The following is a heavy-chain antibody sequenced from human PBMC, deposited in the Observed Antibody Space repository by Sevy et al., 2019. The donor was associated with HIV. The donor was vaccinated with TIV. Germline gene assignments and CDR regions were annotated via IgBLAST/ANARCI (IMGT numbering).Heavy chain of an antibody. Sequence: GGSLRLSCAASGFTVSSNYMSWVRQAPGKGLEWVSVIYSDGNTYYADSVKGRFTIPRDNSKNTLYLQMNSRRAEDTAVYYCARGLILEWSWYGMDVWGQGTTVTVSS. CDR2: IYSDGNT. D-gene: IGHD3-3*01. CDR1: GFTVSSNY. J-gene: IGHJ6*02. CDR3: ARGLILEWSWYGMDV. V-gene: IGHV3-53*01.